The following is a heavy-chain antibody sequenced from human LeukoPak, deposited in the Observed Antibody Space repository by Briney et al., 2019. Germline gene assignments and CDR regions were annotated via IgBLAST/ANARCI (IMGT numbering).Heavy chain of an antibody. D-gene: IGHD2-2*01. V-gene: IGHV4-39*07. Sequence: LETLSLTCTVSGGSISSSSYYWGWIRQPPGKGLEWIGSIYYSGSTYYNPSLKSRVTISVDTSKNQFSLKLSSVTAADTAVYYCARAAVVPAVSFDYWGQGTLVTVSS. CDR2: IYYSGST. CDR1: GGSISSSSYY. J-gene: IGHJ4*02. CDR3: ARAAVVPAVSFDY.